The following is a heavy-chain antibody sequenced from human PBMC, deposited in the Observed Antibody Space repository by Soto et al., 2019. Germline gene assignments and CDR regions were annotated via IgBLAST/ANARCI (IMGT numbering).Heavy chain of an antibody. CDR1: GFNLSSYD. D-gene: IGHD3-22*01. J-gene: IGHJ6*02. V-gene: IGHV3-13*05. CDR3: ARAGRPPDSSGYYGYYYGMDV. Sequence: PGWALRLSLEGSGFNLSSYDMHWVRQATGKGLEWVSAIGTAGDPYYPGSVKGRFTISRENAKNSLYLQMNSLRAGDTAVYYCARAGRPPDSSGYYGYYYGMDVWGQGPTVTVSS. CDR2: IGTAGDP.